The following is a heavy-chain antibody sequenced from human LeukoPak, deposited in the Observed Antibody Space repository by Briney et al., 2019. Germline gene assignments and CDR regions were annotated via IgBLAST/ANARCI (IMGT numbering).Heavy chain of an antibody. CDR3: ARDPPRSSRPFYYYGMDV. J-gene: IGHJ6*02. Sequence: GGSLRLSCAASGFTFSNFGMHWVRQDPGKGLEWVALIWYDGSNKYYADSVKGRFTISRDSSKNTLYLQMNSLRAEDTAVYYCARDPPRSSRPFYYYGMDVWGQGTTVTVSS. V-gene: IGHV3-33*01. D-gene: IGHD6-13*01. CDR2: IWYDGSNK. CDR1: GFTFSNFG.